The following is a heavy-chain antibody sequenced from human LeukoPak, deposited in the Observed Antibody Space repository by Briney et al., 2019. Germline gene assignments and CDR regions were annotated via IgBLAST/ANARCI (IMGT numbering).Heavy chain of an antibody. Sequence: PGGSLRLSCAASGFTFSDYYMSWFRQAPGKGLEWVSYISSSGSYTNYADSVKGRFTISRDNAKNSLYLQMNSLRAEDAAVYYCARALRGYYFDCWGQGTLVTVSS. J-gene: IGHJ4*02. CDR1: GFTFSDYY. CDR2: ISSSGSYT. V-gene: IGHV3-11*05. CDR3: ARALRGYYFDC. D-gene: IGHD3-16*01.